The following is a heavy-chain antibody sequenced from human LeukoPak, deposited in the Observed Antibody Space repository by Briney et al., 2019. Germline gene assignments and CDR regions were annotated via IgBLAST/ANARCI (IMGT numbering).Heavy chain of an antibody. V-gene: IGHV1-18*01. J-gene: IGHJ4*02. D-gene: IGHD5-24*01. Sequence: ASVKVSCKASGYTFTSYGISWVRQAPGQGLEWMGWISAYNGNTNYAQKLQGRVTMTTDTSTSTAYMELRSLRSDDTAVYYCARVREMATIALFFGHFDYWGQGTLVTVSS. CDR2: ISAYNGNT. CDR3: ARVREMATIALFFGHFDY. CDR1: GYTFTSYG.